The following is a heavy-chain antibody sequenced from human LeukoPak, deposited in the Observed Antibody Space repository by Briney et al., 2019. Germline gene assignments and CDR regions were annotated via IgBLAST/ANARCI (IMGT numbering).Heavy chain of an antibody. CDR2: IYYSGST. Sequence: SETLSLTCTVSGGSISSYYWSWIRQPPGKGLEWIGYIYYSGSTNYNPSLKSRVTISVDTSKNQFSLKLSSVTAADTAVYYCARYSGGDAFDIWGQGTMVTVSS. J-gene: IGHJ3*02. V-gene: IGHV4-59*01. D-gene: IGHD6-25*01. CDR3: ARYSGGDAFDI. CDR1: GGSISSYY.